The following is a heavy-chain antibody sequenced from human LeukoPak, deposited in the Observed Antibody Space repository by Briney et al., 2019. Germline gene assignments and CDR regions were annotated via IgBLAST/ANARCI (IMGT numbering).Heavy chain of an antibody. CDR1: GYSISSGYY. CDR2: IYHSGST. CDR3: ARLPYSSSWAYWYFDL. D-gene: IGHD6-13*01. V-gene: IGHV4-38-2*01. Sequence: PSETLSFTCAVSGYSISSGYYWCWIRQPPGKGLEWIGSIYHSGSTYYNPSLKSRVTISVDTSKNQFSLKLSSVTAADTAVYYCARLPYSSSWAYWYFDLWGRGTLVTVSS. J-gene: IGHJ2*01.